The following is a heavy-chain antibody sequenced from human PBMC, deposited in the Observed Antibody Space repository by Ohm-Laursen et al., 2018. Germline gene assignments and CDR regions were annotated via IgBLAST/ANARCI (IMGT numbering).Heavy chain of an antibody. D-gene: IGHD3-3*01. CDR2: INPNSGGT. Sequence: GASVKVSCKASGYTFTGYYMHWVRQAPGQGLEWMGWINPNSGGTNYAQKFQGRVTMTRNTSISTAYMELSSLRSEDTAVYYCARGETIFSYYGMDVWGQGTTVTVSS. J-gene: IGHJ6*02. CDR3: ARGETIFSYYGMDV. CDR1: GYTFTGYY. V-gene: IGHV1-2*02.